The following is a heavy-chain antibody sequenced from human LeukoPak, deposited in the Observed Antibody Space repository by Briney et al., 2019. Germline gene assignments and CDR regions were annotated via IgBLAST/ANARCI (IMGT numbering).Heavy chain of an antibody. CDR2: ISGSGGST. Sequence: GGSLRLSCAASGFTFSSYAMSWVRQAPGKGLEWVSAISGSGGSTYYADSVKGRFTISRDNSKNTLYLQMNSLRAEDTAVYYCAKITHPGYCSSTSCHIIYYFDYWGQGTLVTVSS. CDR1: GFTFSSYA. V-gene: IGHV3-23*01. D-gene: IGHD2-2*02. CDR3: AKITHPGYCSSTSCHIIYYFDY. J-gene: IGHJ4*02.